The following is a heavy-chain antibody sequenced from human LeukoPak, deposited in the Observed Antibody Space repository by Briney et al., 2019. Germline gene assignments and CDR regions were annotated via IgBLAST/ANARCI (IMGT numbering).Heavy chain of an antibody. V-gene: IGHV3-11*05. CDR3: ARGGFRLIDY. CDR2: ISSSGSNT. J-gene: IGHJ4*02. CDR1: GFTFSDYY. Sequence: VGSLRLSCAASGFTFSDYYMSWVRQAPGKGLEWISSISSSGSNTNYADSVKGRFTISRDNAKNSLYLQMNSLRAEDTAVYFCARGGFRLIDYWGQGTLVTVSS.